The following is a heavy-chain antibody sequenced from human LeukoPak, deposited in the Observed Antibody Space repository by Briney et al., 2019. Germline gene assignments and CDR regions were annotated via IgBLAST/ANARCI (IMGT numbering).Heavy chain of an antibody. CDR2: IYYSGST. CDR3: ARTLYSSGDDY. D-gene: IGHD6-19*01. Sequence: SETLSLTCTVSGGPISSYYWSWIRQPPGKGLEWIGYIYYSGSTNYNPSLESRVTISVDTSKNQFSLKLSSVTAADTAVYYCARTLYSSGDDYWGQGTLVTVSS. V-gene: IGHV4-59*01. CDR1: GGPISSYY. J-gene: IGHJ4*02.